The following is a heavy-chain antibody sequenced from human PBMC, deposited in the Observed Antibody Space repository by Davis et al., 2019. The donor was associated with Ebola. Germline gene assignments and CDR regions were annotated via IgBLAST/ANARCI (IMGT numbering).Heavy chain of an antibody. CDR1: GGSFSGYY. V-gene: IGHV4-34*01. CDR2: INHSGST. CDR3: ARARSWGAWFDP. D-gene: IGHD6-13*01. Sequence: GSLRLSCAVYGGSFSGYYWSWIRQPPGKGLEWIGEINHSGSTNYNPSLKSRVTISVDTSKNQFSLKLSSVTAADTAVYYCARARSWGAWFDPWGQGTLVTVSS. J-gene: IGHJ5*02.